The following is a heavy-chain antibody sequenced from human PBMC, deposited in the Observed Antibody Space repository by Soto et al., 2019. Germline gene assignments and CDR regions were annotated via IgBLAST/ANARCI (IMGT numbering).Heavy chain of an antibody. J-gene: IGHJ4*02. V-gene: IGHV1-2*04. CDR1: GYTFTGYY. Sequence: ASVKVSCKASGYTFTGYYMHWVRQAPGQGLEWMGWINPNSGGTNYVQKFQGWVTMTRDTSISTAYMELSRLRSDDTAVYYCARDSRDIVATISYSEPFYFDYWGQGTLVTVSS. CDR3: ARDSRDIVATISYSEPFYFDY. D-gene: IGHD5-12*01. CDR2: INPNSGGT.